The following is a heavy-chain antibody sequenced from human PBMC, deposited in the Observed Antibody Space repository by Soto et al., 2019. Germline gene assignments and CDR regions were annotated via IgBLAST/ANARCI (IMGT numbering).Heavy chain of an antibody. J-gene: IGHJ6*02. CDR3: ARGGNTRLRHYYYYGMDG. CDR1: GYTFTSYD. D-gene: IGHD4-17*01. V-gene: IGHV1-8*01. CDR2: MNPNSGNT. Sequence: GASVEVSCKASGYTFTSYDINWVRQATGQGLEWMGWMNPNSGNTGYAQKFQGRVTMTRNTSISTAYMELSSLRSEDTAVYYCARGGNTRLRHYYYYGMDGWGQGTTVTVSS.